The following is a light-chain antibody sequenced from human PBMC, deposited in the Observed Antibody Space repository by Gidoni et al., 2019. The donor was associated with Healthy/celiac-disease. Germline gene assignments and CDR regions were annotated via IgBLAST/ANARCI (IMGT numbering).Light chain of an antibody. Sequence: DIQMTQSPSSLSASVGDRVTIPCRASQSISSYLNWYQQKPGKAPKLLIYAASSLQSGVPSRFSGSGSGTDFTLTISSLQPEDFATYYCQQSYSTPGTFXQXTKVEIK. V-gene: IGKV1-39*01. CDR2: AAS. CDR3: QQSYSTPGT. J-gene: IGKJ1*01. CDR1: QSISSY.